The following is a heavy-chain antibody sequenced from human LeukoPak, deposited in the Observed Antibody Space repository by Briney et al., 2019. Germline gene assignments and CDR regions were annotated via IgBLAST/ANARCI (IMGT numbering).Heavy chain of an antibody. Sequence: SETLSLTCTVSGGSISSGSYYWSWIRQPAGKGLEWIGRIYTSGGTNYNPSLKSRVTISVDTSKNQFSLKLSSVTAADTAVYYCARDYGDYVWGQAFDIWGQGTMVTVSS. V-gene: IGHV4-61*02. CDR2: IYTSGGT. J-gene: IGHJ3*02. D-gene: IGHD4-17*01. CDR1: GGSISSGSYY. CDR3: ARDYGDYVWGQAFDI.